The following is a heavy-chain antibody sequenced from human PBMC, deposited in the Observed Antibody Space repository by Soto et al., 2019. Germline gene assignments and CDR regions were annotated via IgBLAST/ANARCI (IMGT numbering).Heavy chain of an antibody. CDR2: IYYSGST. J-gene: IGHJ5*02. V-gene: IGHV4-59*01. CDR1: GGSISSYY. CDR3: ARGGYSYGYFWFDP. D-gene: IGHD5-18*01. Sequence: WETLSLTCTGSGGSISSYYWSWIRQPPGKGLEWIGYIYYSGSTNYNPSLKSRVTISVDTSKYQFSLKLSSVTAAGTAVYYCARGGYSYGYFWFDPWGQGTLVTVSA.